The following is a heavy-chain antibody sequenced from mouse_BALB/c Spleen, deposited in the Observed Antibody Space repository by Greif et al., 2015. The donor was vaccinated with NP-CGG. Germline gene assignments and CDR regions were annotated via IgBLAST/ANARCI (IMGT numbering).Heavy chain of an antibody. CDR3: ARNGNYAMDY. D-gene: IGHD2-1*01. J-gene: IGHJ4*01. Sequence: VQLQESGAELVKPGAPVKLSCKASGYTFTSYWMNWVKQRPGRGLEWIGRIDPSDSETHYNQKFKDKATLTVDKSSSTAYIQLSSLTSEDSAVYYCARNGNYAMDYWGQGTSVTVSS. CDR1: GYTFTSYW. CDR2: IDPSDSET. V-gene: IGHV1-69*02.